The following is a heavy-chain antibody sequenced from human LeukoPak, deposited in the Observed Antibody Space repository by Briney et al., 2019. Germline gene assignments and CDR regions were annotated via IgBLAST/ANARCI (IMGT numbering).Heavy chain of an antibody. CDR1: GFTFSSYW. Sequence: PGGSLRLSCAASGFTFSSYWMSWVRQAPGKGLEWVANIKQDGSEKYYVDSVKGRFTISRDNAKNSLYLQMNSLRAEDTAVYYCARDWGYCSSTSCHPLDYWGQGTLVTVSS. J-gene: IGHJ4*02. CDR3: ARDWGYCSSTSCHPLDY. D-gene: IGHD2-2*01. V-gene: IGHV3-7*01. CDR2: IKQDGSEK.